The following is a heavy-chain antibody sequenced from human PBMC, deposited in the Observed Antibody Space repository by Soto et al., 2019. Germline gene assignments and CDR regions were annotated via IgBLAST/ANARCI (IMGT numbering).Heavy chain of an antibody. CDR3: LGEGGYSSSDFDY. J-gene: IGHJ4*02. V-gene: IGHV3-66*02. CDR2: IYSGGST. D-gene: IGHD6-13*01. CDR1: GFTVSSNY. Sequence: GGSLRLSCAASGFTVSSNYMSWVRQAPGKGLEWGSVIYSGGSTYYADSVKGRFTISRDNSKNTLYLQMNSLRAEDTAVYYCLGEGGYSSSDFDYWGQGTLVTVSS.